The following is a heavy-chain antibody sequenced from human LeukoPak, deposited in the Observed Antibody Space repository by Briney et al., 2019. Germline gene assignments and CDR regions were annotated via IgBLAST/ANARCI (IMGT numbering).Heavy chain of an antibody. J-gene: IGHJ4*02. V-gene: IGHV3-23*01. CDR2: ISGSGGST. Sequence: GGSLRLSCAASGFTFSSYAMSWVRQAPGKGLEWVSAISGSGGSTYYADSVKGRFTISRDNSKNTLYLQMNSLRAEDTAVYYCAKVFGGINYYDSSGYDYWGQGTLVTVSS. CDR1: GFTFSSYA. CDR3: AKVFGGINYYDSSGYDY. D-gene: IGHD3-22*01.